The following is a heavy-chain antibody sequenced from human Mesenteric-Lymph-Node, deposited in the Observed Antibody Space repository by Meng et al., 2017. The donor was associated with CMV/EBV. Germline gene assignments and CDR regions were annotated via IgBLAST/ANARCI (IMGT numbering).Heavy chain of an antibody. Sequence: TGDDISGGGYYWSWISQHPGKGLEWIGYIYHSGSTYYNPSLKSRVTISVDTSKNQFSLKLSSVTAADTAVYYCARQPCSSTSCPIDYWGQGTLVTVSS. J-gene: IGHJ4*02. CDR3: ARQPCSSTSCPIDY. D-gene: IGHD2-2*01. CDR2: IYHSGST. CDR1: GDDISGGGYY. V-gene: IGHV4-31*02.